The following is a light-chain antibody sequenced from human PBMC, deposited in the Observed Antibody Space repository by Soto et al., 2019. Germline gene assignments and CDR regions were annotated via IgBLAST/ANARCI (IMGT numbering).Light chain of an antibody. CDR2: EGS. J-gene: IGLJ2*01. V-gene: IGLV2-14*02. CDR3: SSYGGSSNLV. Sequence: QSVLTQPASVSGSPGQSITISCTGTSSDVGNYNLISWYQQHPGKAPKLIIYEGSKRPSGVSNRFSGSKSGNTASLTVSGLQAEDEADYYCSSYGGSSNLVFGGGTKLTVL. CDR1: SSDVGNYNL.